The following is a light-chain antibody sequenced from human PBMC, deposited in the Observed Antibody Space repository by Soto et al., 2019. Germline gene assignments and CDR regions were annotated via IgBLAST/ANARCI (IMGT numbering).Light chain of an antibody. CDR2: DVI. Sequence: QSALTQPRSVSGSPGQSVTISCTGTSSDVGIYNYVSWYQHHPGKAPKLIIYDVIKRPSGVPDRFSGSKSGITASLTISGLQADYEADYYSCSYAATSTLVFGGATRSPS. CDR1: SSDVGIYNY. CDR3: CSYAATSTLV. J-gene: IGLJ3*02. V-gene: IGLV2-11*01.